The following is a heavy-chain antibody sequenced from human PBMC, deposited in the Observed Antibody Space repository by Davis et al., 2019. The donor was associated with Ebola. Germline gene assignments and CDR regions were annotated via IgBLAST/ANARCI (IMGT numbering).Heavy chain of an antibody. CDR2: IYHSGST. D-gene: IGHD3-16*01. J-gene: IGHJ4*02. V-gene: IGHV4-4*02. CDR1: GGSISSSNW. Sequence: SETLSLTCAVSGGSISSSNWWSWVRQPPGKGLEWLGEIYHSGSTNYNPSFKSRVTISVDKSKNQFSLKLSSVTAADTAVYYCARGSYTNFVGHFLDYWGQGTLVAVSS. CDR3: ARGSYTNFVGHFLDY.